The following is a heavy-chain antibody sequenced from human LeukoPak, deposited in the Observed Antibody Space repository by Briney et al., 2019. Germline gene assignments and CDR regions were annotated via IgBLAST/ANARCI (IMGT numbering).Heavy chain of an antibody. V-gene: IGHV3-23*01. Sequence: PGGSLRLSCAASGFTYSSYAMSWVRQAPGKGLEWVSAISGSGGSTYYADSVKGRFTISRDNSKNTLHLQMNSLRAEDTAVYYCAKARLWFGELDYWGQGTLVTVSS. D-gene: IGHD3-10*01. J-gene: IGHJ4*02. CDR1: GFTYSSYA. CDR3: AKARLWFGELDY. CDR2: ISGSGGST.